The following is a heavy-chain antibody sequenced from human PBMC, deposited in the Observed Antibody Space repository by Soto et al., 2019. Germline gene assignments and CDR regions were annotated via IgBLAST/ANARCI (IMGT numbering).Heavy chain of an antibody. CDR1: GGSVSSDSYY. CDR2: IYFSGTT. V-gene: IGHV4-61*01. J-gene: IGHJ4*02. D-gene: IGHD4-17*01. Sequence: QVQLQESGPRLVQPSETLSLTCSVSGGSVSSDSYYWSWIRQPPGAGLEWIGYIYFSGTTNYNPSLESRVTILVDSSKNQFSLKLSSVTAADTAVYYCARSPDSGDYVDYWGQGTLVAVFS. CDR3: ARSPDSGDYVDY.